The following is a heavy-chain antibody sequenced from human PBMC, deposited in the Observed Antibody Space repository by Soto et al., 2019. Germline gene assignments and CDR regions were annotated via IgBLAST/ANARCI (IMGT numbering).Heavy chain of an antibody. CDR2: ISAYTDDP. CDR3: ARVIPGAEAWFDP. CDR1: GNTFTNFG. Sequence: QGQLVQSGAEVKKPGASVKVSCTASGNTFTNFGVTWVRQAPGQGLEWMGWISAYTDDPNYAQKFQGRATMTIDTTTSTAYLDLRSLTSDDTAVYYCARVIPGAEAWFDPWGQGTLVTVSS. D-gene: IGHD2-2*01. V-gene: IGHV1-18*01. J-gene: IGHJ5*02.